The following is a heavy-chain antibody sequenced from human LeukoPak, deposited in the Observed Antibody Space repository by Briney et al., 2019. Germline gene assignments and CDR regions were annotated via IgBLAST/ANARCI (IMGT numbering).Heavy chain of an antibody. CDR1: GYTFTGYY. J-gene: IGHJ4*02. CDR3: TKFFYDYVWGSYRYYFDY. D-gene: IGHD3-16*02. V-gene: IGHV1-2*02. Sequence: ASVKVSCKASGYTFTGYYMHWVRQAPGQGLEWMGWINPNSGGTSYAQSFQGRVSMTRDTSISTVYMDLSRLRSDDTAVYYCTKFFYDYVWGSYRYYFDYWGQGTLVTVSS. CDR2: INPNSGGT.